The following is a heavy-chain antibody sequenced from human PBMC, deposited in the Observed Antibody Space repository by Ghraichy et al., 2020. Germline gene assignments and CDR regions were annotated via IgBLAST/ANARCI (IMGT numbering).Heavy chain of an antibody. CDR1: GFTFSWSW. J-gene: IGHJ3*01. CDR3: AKGGTHDAYDV. D-gene: IGHD1/OR15-1a*01. V-gene: IGHV3-7*01. CDR2: IKHDGSEE. Sequence: GGSLRLSSTASGFTFSWSWMTWVRQAPGKGLDFVAVIKHDGSEEYYVDSVKGRFTVSRDNAMNSLYLQMNSLRVEDTAVYYCAKGGTHDAYDVWGQGTMVTVSS.